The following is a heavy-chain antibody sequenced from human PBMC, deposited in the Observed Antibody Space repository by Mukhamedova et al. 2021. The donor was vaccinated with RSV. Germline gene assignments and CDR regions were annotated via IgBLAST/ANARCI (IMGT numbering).Heavy chain of an antibody. CDR3: ARGHDYSYYGMDV. V-gene: IGHV1-46*01. CDR2: LNPGSGRT. J-gene: IGHJ6*02. Sequence: LWVRQAPGQGLEWMGRLNPGSGRTTYAQKYQDRVTMTRDTSTSTVYMELTSLRPDDTAVYYCARGHDYSYYGMDVWGQGTTVTVS.